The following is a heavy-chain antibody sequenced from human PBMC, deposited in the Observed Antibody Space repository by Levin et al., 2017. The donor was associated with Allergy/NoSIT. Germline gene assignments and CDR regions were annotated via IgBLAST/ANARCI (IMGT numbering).Heavy chain of an antibody. J-gene: IGHJ4*02. CDR1: GFTFEIYG. D-gene: IGHD5/OR15-5a*01. CDR2: ISASGSPT. Sequence: GESLKISCSVSGFTFEIYGMNWVRQAPGKRLEWVSHISASGSPTYYADPVRGRFTISRDNAKQSLYLQMTSLRVEDTAVYYCARVLFDFWGQGALVTVSS. CDR3: ARVLFDF. V-gene: IGHV3-48*04.